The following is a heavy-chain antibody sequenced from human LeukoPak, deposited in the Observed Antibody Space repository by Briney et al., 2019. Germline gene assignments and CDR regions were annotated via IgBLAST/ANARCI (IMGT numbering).Heavy chain of an antibody. CDR2: IYPSDSHT. D-gene: IGHD2-2*01. CDR3: ARVVGADPFDY. Sequence: GESLKISCQGSGYSFSSYWIAWVRQMPGKGLEWMGVIYPSDSHTTYSPSFQGQVTISADKSINTAYLHWNSLQASDTAIYYCARVVGADPFDYWGQGTLVTVSS. J-gene: IGHJ4*02. CDR1: GYSFSSYW. V-gene: IGHV5-51*01.